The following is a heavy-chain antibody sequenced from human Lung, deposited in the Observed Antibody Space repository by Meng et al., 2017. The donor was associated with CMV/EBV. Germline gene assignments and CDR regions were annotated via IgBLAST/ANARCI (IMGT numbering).Heavy chain of an antibody. V-gene: IGHV3-53*01. CDR3: TRRTMTHLDD. D-gene: IGHD1-1*01. CDR1: GFTVSQNY. J-gene: IGHJ4*02. CDR2: IYSGGST. Sequence: GGSLKISCVASGFTVSQNYMTWVRQAPGKGLEWVSVIYSGGSTHYADSVKGRFTPSTDSSKNTLYLQMNSLRVEDTAVYYCTRRTMTHLDDWGQGTLVTVSS.